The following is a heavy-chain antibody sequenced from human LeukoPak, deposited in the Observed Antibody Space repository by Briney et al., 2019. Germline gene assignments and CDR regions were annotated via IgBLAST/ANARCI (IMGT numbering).Heavy chain of an antibody. V-gene: IGHV3-30*04. J-gene: IGHJ4*02. CDR3: ESYSYGLIAAAGFDY. CDR1: GFTFSSYA. D-gene: IGHD6-13*01. CDR2: ISYDGSNK. Sequence: PGGSLRLSCAASGFTFSSYAMHWVRQAPGKGLERVAVISYDGSNKYYADSVKGRFTISRDHSKNTLYLQMNSLRAEDTAVYYCESYSYGLIAAAGFDYWGQGTLVTVSS.